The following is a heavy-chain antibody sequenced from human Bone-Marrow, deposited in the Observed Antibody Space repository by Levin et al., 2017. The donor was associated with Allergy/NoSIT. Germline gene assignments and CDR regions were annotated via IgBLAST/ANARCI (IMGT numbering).Heavy chain of an antibody. Sequence: GESLKISCAASGFTFSSYSMNWVRQAPGKGLEWVSYISSSSSTIYYADSVKGRFTISRDNAKNSLYLQMNSLRDEDTAVYYCARARSYGPDAGRFDYWGQGTLVTVSS. CDR2: ISSSSSTI. V-gene: IGHV3-48*02. CDR3: ARARSYGPDAGRFDY. D-gene: IGHD1-26*01. J-gene: IGHJ4*02. CDR1: GFTFSSYS.